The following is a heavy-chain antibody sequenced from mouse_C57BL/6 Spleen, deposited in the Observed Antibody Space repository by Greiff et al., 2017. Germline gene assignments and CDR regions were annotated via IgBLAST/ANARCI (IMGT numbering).Heavy chain of an antibody. D-gene: IGHD2-2*01. V-gene: IGHV1-54*01. CDR3: AREAFGYYFDY. CDR1: GYAFTNYL. J-gene: IGHJ2*01. CDR2: INPGSGGA. Sequence: VKLQESGAELVRPGTSVKVSCKASGYAFTNYLIEWVKQRPGQGLEWIGVINPGSGGANYNEKFKGKATLTADKSSSAAYMQLSSLTSEDSAVYFCAREAFGYYFDYWGQGTTLTVSS.